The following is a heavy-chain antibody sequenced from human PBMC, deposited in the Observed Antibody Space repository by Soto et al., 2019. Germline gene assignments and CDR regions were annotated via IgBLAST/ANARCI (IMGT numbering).Heavy chain of an antibody. CDR3: ARSPRIMVRGVIEDY. J-gene: IGHJ4*02. CDR1: GGSFSGYY. D-gene: IGHD3-10*01. CDR2: INHSGST. Sequence: SETLSLTCAVYGGSFSGYYWSWIRQPPGKGLEWIGEINHSGSTNYNPSLKSRVTISVDTSKNQFSLKLSSVTAADTAVYYCARSPRIMVRGVIEDYRGQGTLVTVSS. V-gene: IGHV4-34*01.